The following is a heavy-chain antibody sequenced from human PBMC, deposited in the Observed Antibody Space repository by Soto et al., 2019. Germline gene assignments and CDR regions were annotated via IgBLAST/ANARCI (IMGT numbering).Heavy chain of an antibody. CDR1: GGSISSYY. CDR2: IYYSGST. D-gene: IGHD6-19*01. J-gene: IGHJ4*02. CDR3: ARDPRGSSGWPFFDY. Sequence: SETLSLTCTVSGGSISSYYWSWIRQPPGKGLEWIGYIYYSGSTNYNPSLKSRVTISVDTSKNQFSLKLSSVTAADTAVYYCARDPRGSSGWPFFDYWGQGTLVTVSS. V-gene: IGHV4-59*01.